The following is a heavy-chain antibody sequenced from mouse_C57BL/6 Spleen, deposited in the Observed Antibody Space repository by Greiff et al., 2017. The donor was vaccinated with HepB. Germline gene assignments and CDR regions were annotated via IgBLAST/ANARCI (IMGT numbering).Heavy chain of an antibody. Sequence: QVQLKQPGAELVRPGSSVKLSCKASGYTFTSYWMHWVKQRPIQGLEWIGNIDPSDSETHYNQKFKDKATLTVDKSSSTAYMQLSSLTSEDSAVYYCARGGLRGSSLYYAMDYWGQGTSVTVSS. CDR2: IDPSDSET. CDR3: ARGGLRGSSLYYAMDY. D-gene: IGHD1-1*01. V-gene: IGHV1-52*01. J-gene: IGHJ4*01. CDR1: GYTFTSYW.